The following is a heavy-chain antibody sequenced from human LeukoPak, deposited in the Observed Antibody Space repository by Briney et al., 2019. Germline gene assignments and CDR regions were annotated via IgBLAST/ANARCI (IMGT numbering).Heavy chain of an antibody. CDR3: AKDGSVRGPRVGAYDY. Sequence: GRSLRLSCAASGFTFSSYGMHWGRQAPGKGLEWVAVISYDGSNKYYADSVKGRFTISRDNSKNTLYLQMNSLRAEDTAVYYCAKDGSVRGPRVGAYDYWGQGTLVTVSS. D-gene: IGHD1-26*01. J-gene: IGHJ4*02. CDR1: GFTFSSYG. CDR2: ISYDGSNK. V-gene: IGHV3-30*18.